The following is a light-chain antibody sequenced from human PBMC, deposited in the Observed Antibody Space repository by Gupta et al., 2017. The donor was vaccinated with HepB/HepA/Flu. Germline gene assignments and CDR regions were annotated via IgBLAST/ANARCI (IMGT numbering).Light chain of an antibody. CDR2: EAS. CDR1: QDINNY. Sequence: DIQMTQSPSSLSASVGDRVTITCRASQDINNYLAWYQQKPGKVPKVLIYEASILQSGVPSRFSGSGSGTDFTLTISSLKPEDVATYYCQKYNSAPRTFGQGTKLEIK. J-gene: IGKJ2*01. V-gene: IGKV1-27*01. CDR3: QKYNSAPRT.